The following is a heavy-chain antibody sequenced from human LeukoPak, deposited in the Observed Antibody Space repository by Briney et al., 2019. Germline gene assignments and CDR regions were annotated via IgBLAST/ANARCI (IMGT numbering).Heavy chain of an antibody. CDR3: SSTNMELNWFDP. V-gene: IGHV1-69*13. D-gene: IGHD2-2*01. CDR1: GGTFSSYA. J-gene: IGHJ5*02. CDR2: IIPIFGTA. Sequence: ASVRVSCKASGGTFSSYAISWVRQAPGQGLEWMGGIIPIFGTANYAQKFQGRVTITADESTSTAYLELSSLRSEDTAVYYCSSTNMELNWFDPWGQGTLVTVSS.